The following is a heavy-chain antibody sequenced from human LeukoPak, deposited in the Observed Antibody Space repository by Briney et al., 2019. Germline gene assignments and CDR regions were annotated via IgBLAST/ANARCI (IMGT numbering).Heavy chain of an antibody. CDR2: IDPSDSYT. V-gene: IGHV5-10-1*01. D-gene: IGHD3-10*01. Sequence: GESLKISCKGSGYSFTSYWISWVRQMRGKGLEWMWRIDPSDSYTNYSPSLQGHVTISADKSISTAYLQWSSLKASDTAMYYCARRPLYGSGSYYTPYFDYWGQGTLVTVSS. CDR3: ARRPLYGSGSYYTPYFDY. J-gene: IGHJ4*02. CDR1: GYSFTSYW.